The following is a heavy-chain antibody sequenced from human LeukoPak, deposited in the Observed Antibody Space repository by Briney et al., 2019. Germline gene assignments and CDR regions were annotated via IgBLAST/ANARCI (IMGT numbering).Heavy chain of an antibody. CDR2: IFTDGSTT. Sequence: GGTLRLSCVASEFNFFSYGTQWARQAPAKGLVWDSRIFTDGSTTSYADSVKGRFTISRDNAKNTLYLQMNSLRAEDTAVYYCARELPREVTLDYWGQGTLVTVSP. D-gene: IGHD2-21*02. CDR1: EFNFFSYG. J-gene: IGHJ4*01. V-gene: IGHV3-74*01. CDR3: ARELPREVTLDY.